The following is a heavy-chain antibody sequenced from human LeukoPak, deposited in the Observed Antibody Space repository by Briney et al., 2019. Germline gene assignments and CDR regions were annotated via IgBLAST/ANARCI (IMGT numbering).Heavy chain of an antibody. Sequence: SETLSLTCAVYGGSFSGYYWSWIRQPPGKGLGWIGEINHSGSTNYNPSLKSRVTISVDTSKNQFSLKLSSVTAADTAVYYCARGRFDFYGSGSYYQASKLDYWGQGTLVTVSS. CDR3: ARGRFDFYGSGSYYQASKLDY. CDR1: GGSFSGYY. D-gene: IGHD3-10*01. J-gene: IGHJ4*02. V-gene: IGHV4-34*01. CDR2: INHSGST.